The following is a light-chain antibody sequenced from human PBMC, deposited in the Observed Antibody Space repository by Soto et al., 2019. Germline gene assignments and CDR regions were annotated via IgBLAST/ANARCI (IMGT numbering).Light chain of an antibody. Sequence: EIVLTQSPAPLSLSPGERATLSCRARQSVSSYLAWYQQKPGQAPRLLIYDESNRATGIPARLSGSGSGTDFPLAISSQDPEDVAVYYYKLHSNGNLSVGGWTKVEIK. V-gene: IGKV3-11*01. CDR3: KLHSNGNLS. CDR1: QSVSSY. CDR2: DES. J-gene: IGKJ4*01.